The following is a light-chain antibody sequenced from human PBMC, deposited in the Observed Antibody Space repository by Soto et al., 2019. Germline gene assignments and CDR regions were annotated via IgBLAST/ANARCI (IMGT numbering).Light chain of an antibody. CDR2: EVT. Sequence: QSVLTQPPSASGSPGQSVTISCAGSNSDIGASNSVSWYQQHPGKAPKLLISEVTKRPSGVPDRFSGSKSGNTASLTVSGLQAEDGADYYCGSKAGSNQHVVFGGGTKLTVL. V-gene: IGLV2-8*01. J-gene: IGLJ2*01. CDR3: GSKAGSNQHVV. CDR1: NSDIGASNS.